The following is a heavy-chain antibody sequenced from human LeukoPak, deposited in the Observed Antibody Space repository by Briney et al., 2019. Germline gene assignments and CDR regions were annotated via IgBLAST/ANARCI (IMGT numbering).Heavy chain of an antibody. Sequence: SETLSLTCTVSGGSISSYYWSWIRQPPGKGLEWIGYIYYSGSTNYNPSLKSRVTISVDTSKNQFSLKLSSVTAADTAVYYCASSYYYGSGSTGRDAFDIWGQGTMVTVSS. CDR1: GGSISSYY. J-gene: IGHJ3*02. V-gene: IGHV4-59*08. D-gene: IGHD3-10*01. CDR3: ASSYYYGSGSTGRDAFDI. CDR2: IYYSGST.